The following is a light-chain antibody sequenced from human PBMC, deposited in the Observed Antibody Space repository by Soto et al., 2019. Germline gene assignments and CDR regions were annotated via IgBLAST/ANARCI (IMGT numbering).Light chain of an antibody. V-gene: IGLV2-14*01. Sequence: QSALTQPASVSGSPGQSITISCTGTSSDIGRYDYVSWYQQQPGKAPRVVILEVNRRPSGVSSRFSGSKSVNTASLTISWLQPADEADYYCYSFSTSYTLVFGVGTKLTVL. CDR2: EVN. CDR1: SSDIGRYDY. J-gene: IGLJ3*02. CDR3: YSFSTSYTLV.